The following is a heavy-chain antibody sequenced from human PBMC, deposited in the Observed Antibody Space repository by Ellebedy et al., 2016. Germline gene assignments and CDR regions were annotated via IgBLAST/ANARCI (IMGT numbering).Heavy chain of an antibody. D-gene: IGHD5-24*01. V-gene: IGHV3-30*02. Sequence: GESLKISCAASGFTFSTFGMHWVRQAPGKGLEWMAFIWYDESNKFYADSVKGRFTISKDNSNNTLYLEMDSLRAEDTAVHFCAKGMDYFDYWGQGTLLTVSS. CDR3: AKGMDYFDY. J-gene: IGHJ4*02. CDR1: GFTFSTFG. CDR2: IWYDESNK.